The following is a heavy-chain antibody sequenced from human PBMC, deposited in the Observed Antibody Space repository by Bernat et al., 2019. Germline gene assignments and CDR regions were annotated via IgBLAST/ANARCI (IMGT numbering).Heavy chain of an antibody. J-gene: IGHJ4*02. V-gene: IGHV3-23*01. Sequence: EVQLLESGGGLVQPGGSLRFSCAASGFPFSSYAMSWVRQAPGKGLEWVSSISGSGGSTYYADSVKGRFTISRDNSKNTLYLQMNSLRAEDTAVYYCAKAIRYYYDSSGYSYWGQGTLVTVSS. CDR1: GFPFSSYA. CDR3: AKAIRYYYDSSGYSY. D-gene: IGHD3-22*01. CDR2: ISGSGGST.